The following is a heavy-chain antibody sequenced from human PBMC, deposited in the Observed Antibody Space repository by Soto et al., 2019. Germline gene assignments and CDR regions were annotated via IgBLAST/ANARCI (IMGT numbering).Heavy chain of an antibody. CDR2: IIPLVHII. CDR1: GGFYSIKT. CDR3: ARERRRDDSNTFDALDV. Sequence: QVQLVQSGAEVKKPGSSVKVSCKASGGFYSIKTISWVRQAPGQGLEWMGRIIPLVHIINNAQKFQGRVAXSXXKYTSTAYMELSSLKSDDTAIYFCARERRRDDSNTFDALDVWGQGTMVTVSS. J-gene: IGHJ3*01. D-gene: IGHD3-22*01. V-gene: IGHV1-69*04.